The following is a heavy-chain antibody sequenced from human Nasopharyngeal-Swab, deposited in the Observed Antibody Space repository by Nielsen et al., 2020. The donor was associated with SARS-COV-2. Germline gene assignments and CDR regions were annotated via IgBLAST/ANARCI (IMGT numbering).Heavy chain of an antibody. D-gene: IGHD3-9*01. Sequence: WIRQHTGKGLEWGATISYEGRIKYYGDSVEGRFTISRDNSKNTLYLEMNRLRPEDTAIYSCAKDQWPRYDILTGWNGMDVWGQGTTVTVSS. V-gene: IGHV3-30*18. J-gene: IGHJ6*02. CDR3: AKDQWPRYDILTGWNGMDV. CDR2: ISYEGRIK.